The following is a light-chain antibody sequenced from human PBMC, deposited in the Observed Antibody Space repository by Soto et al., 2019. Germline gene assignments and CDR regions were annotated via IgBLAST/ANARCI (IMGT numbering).Light chain of an antibody. CDR3: QQRSNWPGT. CDR1: QSVSSY. Sequence: EIVLTHSPATLSFSPFEISTLSFRASQSVSSYLAWYQQKPGQAPRLLIYDASNRATGIPARFSGSGSGTDFTLTISSLEPEDFAVYYCQQRSNWPGTFGQGTKVDIK. V-gene: IGKV3-11*01. CDR2: DAS. J-gene: IGKJ1*01.